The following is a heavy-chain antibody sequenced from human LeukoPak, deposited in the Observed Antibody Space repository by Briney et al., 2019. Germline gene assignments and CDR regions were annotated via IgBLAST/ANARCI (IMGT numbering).Heavy chain of an antibody. CDR3: AREYGSGSYLISDY. D-gene: IGHD3-10*01. V-gene: IGHV3-11*04. Sequence: GGSLRLSCAASGFTLSDYYMSWIRQAPGKGLEWVSYISSSSSTIYYADSVKGRFTISRDNAKNSLYLQMNSLRDEDTAVYYCAREYGSGSYLISDYWGQGTLVTVSS. J-gene: IGHJ4*02. CDR2: ISSSSSTI. CDR1: GFTLSDYY.